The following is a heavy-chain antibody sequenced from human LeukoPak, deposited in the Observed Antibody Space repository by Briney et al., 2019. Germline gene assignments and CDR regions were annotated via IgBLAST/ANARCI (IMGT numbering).Heavy chain of an antibody. CDR2: ISPNSGGT. CDR3: ARDGNFDY. V-gene: IGHV1-2*04. Sequence: ASVKVSCKASGYTFTDYYMHWVRPAPGQGLEWMGWISPNSGGTNYAQKFQGWVTMTRDTSISTAYMELSRLRSDDTAVYYCARDGNFDYWGQGTLVTVSS. CDR1: GYTFTDYY. D-gene: IGHD1-1*01. J-gene: IGHJ4*02.